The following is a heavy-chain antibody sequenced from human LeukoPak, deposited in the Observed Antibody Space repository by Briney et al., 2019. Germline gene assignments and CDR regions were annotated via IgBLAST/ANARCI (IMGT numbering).Heavy chain of an antibody. Sequence: GGSLRLSCAASGFTFSSYAMHWVRQAPGKGLEWVAVISYDGSNKYYADSVKGRFTISRDNSKNTLYLQMNSLRAEDTAVYYCARDPQPTDPEGYYYYGMDVWGQGTMVTASS. CDR3: ARDPQPTDPEGYYYYGMDV. J-gene: IGHJ6*02. CDR2: ISYDGSNK. D-gene: IGHD1-26*01. CDR1: GFTFSSYA. V-gene: IGHV3-30-3*01.